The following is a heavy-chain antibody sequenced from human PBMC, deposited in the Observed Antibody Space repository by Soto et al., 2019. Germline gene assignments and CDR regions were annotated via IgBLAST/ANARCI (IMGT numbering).Heavy chain of an antibody. Sequence: SETLSLTCTVSGGSISSGDYYWSWIRQPPGKGLEWIGYIYYSGSTYYNPSLKSRVTISVDTSKNQFSLKLSSVTAADTAVYYCARAMRNCSSTSCYAPSYGLFFRYWGQGTLVTVSS. D-gene: IGHD2-2*01. V-gene: IGHV4-30-4*01. CDR1: GGSISSGDYY. J-gene: IGHJ4*02. CDR3: ARAMRNCSSTSCYAPSYGLFFRY. CDR2: IYYSGST.